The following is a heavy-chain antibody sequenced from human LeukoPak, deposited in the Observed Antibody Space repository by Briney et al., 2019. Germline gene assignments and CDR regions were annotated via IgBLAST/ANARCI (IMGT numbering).Heavy chain of an antibody. CDR3: ARDRSRGYSYGSDVDY. Sequence: PGGALRLSCSASGFTFSSYSLKWGRPAPGEGLGWGSSLCSSSSYIYYADSVKGRFTISRDNAKNSPYLQMNSLRAEDTAVYYCARDRSRGYSYGSDVDYWGQGTLVTVSS. D-gene: IGHD5-18*01. CDR1: GFTFSSYS. V-gene: IGHV3-21*01. J-gene: IGHJ4*02. CDR2: LCSSSSYI.